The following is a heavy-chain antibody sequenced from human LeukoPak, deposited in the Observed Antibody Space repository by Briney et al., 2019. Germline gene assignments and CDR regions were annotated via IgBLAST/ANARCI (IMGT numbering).Heavy chain of an antibody. CDR2: ISSSGSTI. J-gene: IGHJ3*02. V-gene: IGHV3-48*03. Sequence: GGSLRLSCAASGFTFSSYEMNWVRQAPGKGLEWVSYISSSGSTIYYADSVKGRFTISRDNAKNTLYLQMNSLRAEDTAVYYCARENYYDLGSSNPAFDIWGQGTMVTVSS. CDR3: ARENYYDLGSSNPAFDI. CDR1: GFTFSSYE. D-gene: IGHD3-10*01.